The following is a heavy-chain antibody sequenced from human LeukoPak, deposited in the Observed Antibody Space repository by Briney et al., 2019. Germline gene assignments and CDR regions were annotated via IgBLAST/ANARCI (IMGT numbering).Heavy chain of an antibody. CDR3: ASGVAAAGTRPPFDY. Sequence: GGSLRLSCAASGFTFSSYGMHWVRQAPGKGLEWVSSISSSSSYIYYADSVKGRFTISRDNAKNSLYLQMNSLRAEDTAVYYCASGVAAAGTRPPFDYWGQGTLVTVSS. CDR1: GFTFSSYG. V-gene: IGHV3-21*01. J-gene: IGHJ4*02. D-gene: IGHD6-13*01. CDR2: ISSSSSYI.